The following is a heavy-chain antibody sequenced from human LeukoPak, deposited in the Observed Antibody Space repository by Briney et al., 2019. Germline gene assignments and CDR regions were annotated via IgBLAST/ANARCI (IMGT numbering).Heavy chain of an antibody. J-gene: IGHJ3*02. Sequence: SETLSLTCTVSGGSINNYFWAWIRQPAGKGLEWIGRIYSAGSTNYNPSLRGRVTMSIDTSKNRFSLKLSSVTAADTALYYCAREKGSLRGDAFDSWGQGTRVTVSS. D-gene: IGHD3-10*01. V-gene: IGHV4-4*07. CDR2: IYSAGST. CDR1: GGSINNYF. CDR3: AREKGSLRGDAFDS.